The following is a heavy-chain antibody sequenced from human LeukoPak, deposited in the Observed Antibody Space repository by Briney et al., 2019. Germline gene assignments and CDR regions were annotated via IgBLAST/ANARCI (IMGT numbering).Heavy chain of an antibody. D-gene: IGHD2-15*01. CDR3: ARVDGSPDY. J-gene: IGHJ4*02. CDR1: GDTFSDYA. V-gene: IGHV1-69*13. CDR2: IIPIFDKV. Sequence: ASVNVSCKASGDTFSDYAISWVRQATGQGLEWMGAIIPIFDKVNYAQKFQGRFTITANESTSTTYMELRSLGSEDTAVYYCARVDGSPDYWGQGTLVTVSS.